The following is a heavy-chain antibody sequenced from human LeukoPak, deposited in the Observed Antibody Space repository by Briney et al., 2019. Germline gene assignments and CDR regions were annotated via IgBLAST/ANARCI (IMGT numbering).Heavy chain of an antibody. D-gene: IGHD5-18*01. V-gene: IGHV3-30*02. CDR3: AKDGGYSYGYYAFDI. CDR2: IRYDGSNK. J-gene: IGHJ3*02. CDR1: GFTFSSYG. Sequence: PGGSLRLSCAESGFTFSSYGMHWVRQAPGKGLEWVAFIRYDGSNKYYADSVKGRFTISRDNSKNTLYLQMNSLRAEDTAVYYCAKDGGYSYGYYAFDIWGQGTMVTVSS.